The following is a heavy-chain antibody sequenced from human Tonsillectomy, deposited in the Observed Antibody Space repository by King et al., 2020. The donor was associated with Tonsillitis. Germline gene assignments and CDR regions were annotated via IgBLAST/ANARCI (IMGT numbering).Heavy chain of an antibody. CDR2: IYNSGST. CDR3: ARGRCISPWGGSGSAYFDY. V-gene: IGHV4-59*01. Sequence: VQLQESAPGLVKPSETLSLTCTVSGGSISSYYWSWIRQPPGKGLEWIGYIYNSGSTKYNPSLKSRVTISVDTPKKQFSLKLSSVTAADTAVYFCARGRCISPWGGSGSAYFDYWGQGTLVTVSS. CDR1: GGSISSYY. D-gene: IGHD3-10*01. J-gene: IGHJ4*02.